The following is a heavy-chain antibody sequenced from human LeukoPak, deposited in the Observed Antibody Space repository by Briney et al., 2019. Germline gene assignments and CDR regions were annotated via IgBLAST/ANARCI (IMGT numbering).Heavy chain of an antibody. CDR3: ARAAGDYVGRFDY. J-gene: IGHJ4*02. CDR2: ISSGSTYI. D-gene: IGHD4-17*01. Sequence: PGGSLRLSCAASGFTFSSYAMSWVRQAPGKGLEWVSSISSGSTYIYYADSVKGRFTISRDNAKNSLYLKMNSLRAEDTAVYYCARAAGDYVGRFDYWGQGTLVTVSS. CDR1: GFTFSSYA. V-gene: IGHV3-21*01.